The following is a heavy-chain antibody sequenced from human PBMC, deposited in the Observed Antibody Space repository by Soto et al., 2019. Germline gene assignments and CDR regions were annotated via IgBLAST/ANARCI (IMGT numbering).Heavy chain of an antibody. CDR2: IRSKAYGGTT. J-gene: IGHJ4*02. V-gene: IGHV3-49*03. D-gene: IGHD3-22*01. CDR3: TREAYYDHRPVVDY. Sequence: PGGSLRLSCTASGFTFGDYAMSWFRQAPGKGLEWVGFIRSKAYGGTTEYAASVKGRFTISRDDSKSIAYLQMNSLKTEDTAVYYCTREAYYDHRPVVDYWGQGTLVTVSS. CDR1: GFTFGDYA.